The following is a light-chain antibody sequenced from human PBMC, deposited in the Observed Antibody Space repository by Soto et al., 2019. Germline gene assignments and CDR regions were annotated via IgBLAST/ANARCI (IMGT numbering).Light chain of an antibody. CDR3: QSYDRCNSRWV. J-gene: IGLJ3*02. Sequence: NFMLTQPHSVSESPGKTVTISCTRSSGSIASNYVQWYQQRPGSAPTTVIYENDERPSGVPDRFSGSIDSSSNSASLTISGLKTEDEANYYCQSYDRCNSRWVFGGGTKLTVL. V-gene: IGLV6-57*03. CDR2: END. CDR1: SGSIASNY.